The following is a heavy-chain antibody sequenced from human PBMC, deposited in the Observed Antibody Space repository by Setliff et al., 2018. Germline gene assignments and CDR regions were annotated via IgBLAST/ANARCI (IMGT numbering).Heavy chain of an antibody. CDR3: TTAPLAAASTC. J-gene: IGHJ4*02. D-gene: IGHD6-13*01. CDR2: TRNKANSYTT. V-gene: IGHV3-72*01. Sequence: LSLTCAVYGGSFSGYYWGWVRQPPGKGLEWVGRTRNKANSYTTEYAASVKGRFTISRDDSKNSLYLQMNSLKTEDTAVYYCTTAPLAAASTCWGQGTLVTVS. CDR1: GGSFSGYY.